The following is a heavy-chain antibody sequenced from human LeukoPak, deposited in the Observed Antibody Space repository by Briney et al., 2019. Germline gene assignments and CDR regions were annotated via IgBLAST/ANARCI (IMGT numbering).Heavy chain of an antibody. CDR1: GGSISSSSYY. CDR2: IYYSGST. J-gene: IGHJ4*02. CDR3: ARHSYYDSSGYAG. D-gene: IGHD3-22*01. Sequence: PSETLSLTCTVSGGSISSSSYYWGWIRQPPGKGLEWIGSIYYSGSTYYNPSLKSRVTISVDTSKNQFSLKLSSVTAADTAVYYCARHSYYDSSGYAGWGQGTLVTVSS. V-gene: IGHV4-39*01.